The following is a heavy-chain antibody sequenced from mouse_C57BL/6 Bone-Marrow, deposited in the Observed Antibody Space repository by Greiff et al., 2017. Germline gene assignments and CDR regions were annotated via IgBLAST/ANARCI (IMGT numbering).Heavy chain of an antibody. J-gene: IGHJ4*01. Sequence: VQLQQSGPELVKPEASVKISCKASGYTFTDYYMNWVKQSHGKSLEWIGDINPNNGGTSYNQKFKGKATLTVDKSSSTAYMELRSLTSEDSAVYYCARGGGNPYAMDYWGQGTSVTVSS. CDR1: GYTFTDYY. CDR2: INPNNGGT. CDR3: ARGGGNPYAMDY. V-gene: IGHV1-26*01. D-gene: IGHD2-1*01.